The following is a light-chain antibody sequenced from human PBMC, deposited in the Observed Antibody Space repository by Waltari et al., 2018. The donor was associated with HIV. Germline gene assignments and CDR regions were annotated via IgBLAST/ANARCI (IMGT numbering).Light chain of an antibody. Sequence: NFMLAQPHSVSESPGKMITISCTRTSGSIASNYVQWYQRRPGSPPATVIYEDNRRPSGVPDRFSGSIDSSSNSASLTISGLKTEDEADYYCQSYDRNSQVFGGGTKLTVL. V-gene: IGLV6-57*01. CDR1: SGSIASNY. J-gene: IGLJ3*02. CDR3: QSYDRNSQV. CDR2: EDN.